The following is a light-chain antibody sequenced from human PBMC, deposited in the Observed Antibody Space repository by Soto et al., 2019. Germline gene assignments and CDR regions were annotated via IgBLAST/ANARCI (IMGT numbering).Light chain of an antibody. V-gene: IGKV1-8*01. CDR2: ATS. J-gene: IGKJ1*01. Sequence: AIRMTQSPSSFSASTGDRVTITCRASQHIGSYLAWYQQKPGKAPKLLIYATSTLQSGVPSRFSGSGSGTDFTLTITYLQSEDFATYYCQHYYTYPSWTFGQGTKVEIK. CDR3: QHYYTYPSWT. CDR1: QHIGSY.